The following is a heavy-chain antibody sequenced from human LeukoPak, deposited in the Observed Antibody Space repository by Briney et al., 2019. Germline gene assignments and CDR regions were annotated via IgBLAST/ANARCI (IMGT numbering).Heavy chain of an antibody. CDR3: ARDRSLRYPAGYTSGWPSFGY. V-gene: IGHV3-30-3*01. D-gene: IGHD6-19*01. CDR2: ISYDGSNK. CDR1: GFTFSSYA. J-gene: IGHJ4*02. Sequence: PGGSLRLSCAASGFTFSSYAMHWVRQAPGKGLEWVAVISYDGSNKYYADSVKGRFTISRDNSKNTLYLQMNSLRPEDSAVYYCARDRSLRYPAGYTSGWPSFGYWGQGTLVTVSS.